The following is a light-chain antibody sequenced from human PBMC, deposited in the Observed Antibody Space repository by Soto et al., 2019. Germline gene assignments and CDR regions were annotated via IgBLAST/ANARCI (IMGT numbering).Light chain of an antibody. Sequence: QSALTQPRSVSGSPGQSVTISCTGTSSDVGGYNSVSWFQQHPGKAPQLRIHDVSERPSGVPDRFSGSKSDNTASLTISGLQAEAEGDYYCCSYAGRYPYVVFGGGNKLTVL. J-gene: IGLJ2*01. CDR2: DVS. CDR1: SSDVGGYNS. CDR3: CSYAGRYPYVV. V-gene: IGLV2-11*01.